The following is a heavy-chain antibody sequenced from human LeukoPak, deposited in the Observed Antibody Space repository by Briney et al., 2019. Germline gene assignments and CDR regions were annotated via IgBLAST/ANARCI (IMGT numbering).Heavy chain of an antibody. J-gene: IGHJ4*02. CDR3: AGGVGATTYF. CDR1: GGSISSGSYY. D-gene: IGHD1-26*01. Sequence: PSETLSLTCTVSGGSISSGSYYWSWIRQPAGKGLEWIGRIYTTGSTNYNPSLKSRLTISVDTSKNQFSLKLRSVTAADTAVYYCAGGVGATTYFWGQGTLVTVSS. CDR2: IYTTGST. V-gene: IGHV4-61*02.